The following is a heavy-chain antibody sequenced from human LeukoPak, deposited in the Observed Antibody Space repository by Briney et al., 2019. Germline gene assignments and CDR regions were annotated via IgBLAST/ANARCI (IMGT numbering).Heavy chain of an antibody. CDR3: ARVDEFSWFDP. CDR2: IYYSGST. D-gene: IGHD3-10*01. J-gene: IGHJ5*02. Sequence: SETLSLTCTVSGGSISSYYWSWIRQPPGKGLEWIGYIYYSGSTNYNPSLKSRVTISVGTSKNQFSLKLSSVTAADTAVYYCARVDEFSWFDPWGQGTLVTVSS. CDR1: GGSISSYY. V-gene: IGHV4-59*01.